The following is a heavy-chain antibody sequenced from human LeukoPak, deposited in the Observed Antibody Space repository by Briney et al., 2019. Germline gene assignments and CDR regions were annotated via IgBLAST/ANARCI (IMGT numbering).Heavy chain of an antibody. CDR2: IYSGGST. J-gene: IGHJ4*02. V-gene: IGHV3-66*01. Sequence: GGSLRLSCAASGFTFSSYSMNWVRQAPGKGLEWVSVIYSGGSTYYADSVKGRFTISRDNSKNTLYLQMNSLRAEDTAVYYCATQRGGDYYTAWGQGTLVTVSS. CDR1: GFTFSSYS. CDR3: ATQRGGDYYTA. D-gene: IGHD2-21*02.